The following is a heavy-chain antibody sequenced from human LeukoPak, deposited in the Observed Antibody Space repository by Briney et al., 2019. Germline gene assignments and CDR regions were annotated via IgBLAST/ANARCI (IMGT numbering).Heavy chain of an antibody. CDR1: GYAFTDYY. CDR3: ARELLGAGYGLDY. V-gene: IGHV1-2*02. D-gene: IGHD3-16*01. J-gene: IGHJ4*02. CDR2: INPTSGGT. Sequence: ASVKVSCKASGYAFTDYYIHWVRQAPGHGLEWMGWINPTSGGTNYAQKFQGRVTMTGDTSISTANMDLSRLISDDTAVYYCARELLGAGYGLDYWGQGTLVTVSS.